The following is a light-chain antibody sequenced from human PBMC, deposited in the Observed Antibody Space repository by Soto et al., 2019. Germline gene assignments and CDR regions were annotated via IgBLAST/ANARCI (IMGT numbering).Light chain of an antibody. CDR1: QNIDIN. V-gene: IGKV3-15*01. CDR3: QQYHHWPPIA. J-gene: IGKJ5*01. Sequence: EIVMTQSPATLSVSPGERATLSCRASQNIDINIVWYQQKPGQAPRLLIFRASTRATGIPARFSGRGSGTEFTLTISSMQAEDFAVYYCQQYHHWPPIAFGQGTRLEI. CDR2: RAS.